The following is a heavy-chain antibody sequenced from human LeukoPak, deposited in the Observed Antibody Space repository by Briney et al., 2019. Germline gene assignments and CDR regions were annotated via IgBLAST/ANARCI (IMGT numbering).Heavy chain of an antibody. CDR2: IYYSGST. CDR1: GGSISSYY. V-gene: IGHV4-59*01. Sequence: SETLSLTCTVSGGSISSYYWSCIRQPPGKGLEWIGYIYYSGSTNYNPSLKSRVTISVDTSKNQFSLKLSSVTAADTAVYYCARGTYYQYNWFDPWGQGTLVTVSS. D-gene: IGHD3-22*01. CDR3: ARGTYYQYNWFDP. J-gene: IGHJ5*02.